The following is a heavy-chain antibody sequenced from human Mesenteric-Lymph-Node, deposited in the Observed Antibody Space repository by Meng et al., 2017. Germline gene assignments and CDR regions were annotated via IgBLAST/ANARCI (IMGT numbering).Heavy chain of an antibody. CDR2: IIHGGSP. J-gene: IGHJ4*02. Sequence: HPCGGCLLNASEPLPRTCGLHCCPLSGASWNWIPQPPGKGLEWIGEIIHGGSPSYNPSLKSRVTISIDTSKNQLSLMLSSVTAADTAVYYCARRPTGIDYWGQGTLVTVSS. D-gene: IGHD2-8*02. V-gene: IGHV4-34*12. CDR3: ARRPTGIDY. CDR1: CCPLSGAS.